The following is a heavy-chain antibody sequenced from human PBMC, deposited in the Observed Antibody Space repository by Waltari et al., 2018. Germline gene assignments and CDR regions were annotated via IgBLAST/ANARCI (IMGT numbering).Heavy chain of an antibody. CDR2: INYEGRQK. CDR3: AKSRGFEY. V-gene: IGHV3-7*01. J-gene: IGHJ4*02. D-gene: IGHD3-10*01. Sequence: QFVVPGGGLVPPGGCLRLSCEVSGFTFSRYGMSWVRQTPGKGLEWVANINYEGRQKYYVDSVKGRFAISRDNAKNSVYLQMNSLRVEDTAVYYCAKSRGFEYWGQGALITVSS. CDR1: GFTFSRYG.